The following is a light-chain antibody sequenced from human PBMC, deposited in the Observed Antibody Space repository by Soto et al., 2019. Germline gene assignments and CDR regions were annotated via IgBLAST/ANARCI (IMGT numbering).Light chain of an antibody. CDR1: QSISSY. V-gene: IGKV1-39*01. CDR3: QQSYNSPRYT. J-gene: IGKJ2*01. CDR2: AAS. Sequence: DIQMTQSPSSLCASVGDRVTITCRASQSISSYLNWYQQKPGKAPKLLIYAASSLQSGVPSRFSGSGSGTDFTLTINSLQPEDFATYYCQQSYNSPRYTFGQGTKLEIK.